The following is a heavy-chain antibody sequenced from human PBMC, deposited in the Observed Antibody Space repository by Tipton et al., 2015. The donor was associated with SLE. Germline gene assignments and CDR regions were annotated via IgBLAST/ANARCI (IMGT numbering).Heavy chain of an antibody. CDR1: GGTFSNYA. J-gene: IGHJ6*03. CDR2: VIPVFDTT. V-gene: IGHV1-69*06. D-gene: IGHD1-26*01. CDR3: ARGGILEATNPAYYYYYMDV. Sequence: QVQLVQSGPEVKKPGSSVRVSCKASGGTFSNYAFSWVRQAPGQGLEWMGGVIPVFDTTNYAQKFQGRVTITADKSSSTAYMELSGLTSEDTAVYYCARGGILEATNPAYYYYYMDVWGKGTTVTVSS.